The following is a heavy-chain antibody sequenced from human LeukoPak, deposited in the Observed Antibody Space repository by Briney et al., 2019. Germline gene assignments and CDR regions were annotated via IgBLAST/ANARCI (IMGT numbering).Heavy chain of an antibody. CDR1: GFTFSSHG. CDR3: ARDSSGGTRYFDY. D-gene: IGHD6-19*01. CDR2: ICYDGSNK. V-gene: IGHV3-33*01. J-gene: IGHJ4*02. Sequence: GGSLRLSCAASGFTFSSHGMHWVREAPGKGLEWGAVICYDGSNKYYADSVKGRLTISRDNSKKTLLLQINLLMAEDTGVYSCARDSSGGTRYFDYWGQGILVTVSS.